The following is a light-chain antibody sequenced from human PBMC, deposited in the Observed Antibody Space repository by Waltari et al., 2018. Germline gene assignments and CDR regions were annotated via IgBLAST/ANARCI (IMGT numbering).Light chain of an antibody. CDR1: QSVSSN. J-gene: IGKJ2*01. Sequence: ELVMKQSPATLSVSPGERATLSCRASQSVSSNLAWYQQKPGQAPRLLIYGASTRATGIPARFSGSGSGTEFTLTISSMQSEDFAVYYCQQYNNWPPAFGQGTKLEIK. CDR3: QQYNNWPPA. V-gene: IGKV3-15*01. CDR2: GAS.